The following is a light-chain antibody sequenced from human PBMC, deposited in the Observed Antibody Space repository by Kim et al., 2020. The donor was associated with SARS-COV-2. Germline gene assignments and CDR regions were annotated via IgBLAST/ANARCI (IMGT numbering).Light chain of an antibody. CDR1: QSVSSN. J-gene: IGKJ2*01. CDR3: QHYDNWPPFT. CDR2: GAS. V-gene: IGKV3D-15*01. Sequence: VAPGERVTPSCTASQSVSSNLALYQHKPGQAPRLLIYGASTRASGIPARFSGSASQTEFTLTINTRQSEDVAVYYCQHYDNWPPFTFGQGTKLEI.